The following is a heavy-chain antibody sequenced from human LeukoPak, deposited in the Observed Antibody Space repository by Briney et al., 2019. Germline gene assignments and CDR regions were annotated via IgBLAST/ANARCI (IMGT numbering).Heavy chain of an antibody. J-gene: IGHJ4*02. CDR2: IDPSGGST. CDR3: ARVPPDY. CDR1: GYTFTSYY. V-gene: IGHV1-46*01. Sequence: ASVKVSCKASGYTFTSYYMHWVRQAPGRGLEWMGIIDPSGGSTTYAQKFQGRVTMTRDTSTSTVYMELRSLRSDDTAVYYCARVPPDYWAREPWSPSPQ.